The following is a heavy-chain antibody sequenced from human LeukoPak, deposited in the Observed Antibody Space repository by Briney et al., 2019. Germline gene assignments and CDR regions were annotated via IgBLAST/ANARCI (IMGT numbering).Heavy chain of an antibody. CDR2: IYYSGST. CDR3: ARQSLVATSLYYFDY. CDR1: GDSISSSSYY. J-gene: IGHJ4*02. Sequence: SETLSLTCTVSGDSISSSSYYWGWIRQPPGKGLEWLGSIYYSGSTYYNPSLKSRVTISVNTSKNHFSLKPTSVTAADTAVYYCARQSLVATSLYYFDYWGQGTLVTVSS. D-gene: IGHD5-24*01. V-gene: IGHV4-39*01.